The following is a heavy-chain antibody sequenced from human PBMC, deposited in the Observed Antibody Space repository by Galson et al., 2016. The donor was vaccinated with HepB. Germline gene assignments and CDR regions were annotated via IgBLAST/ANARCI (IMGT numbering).Heavy chain of an antibody. V-gene: IGHV3-30*04. Sequence: SLRLSCTGSGFTFSNYALHWVRQAPGKGLEWVALISYDTNNKYYADSVKGRFTISRDDSKNTLYLQMNSLRPEDTAVYCCARALTGIVATGGHWGQGTQVTVSS. J-gene: IGHJ4*02. D-gene: IGHD5-12*01. CDR2: ISYDTNNK. CDR3: ARALTGIVATGGH. CDR1: GFTFSNYA.